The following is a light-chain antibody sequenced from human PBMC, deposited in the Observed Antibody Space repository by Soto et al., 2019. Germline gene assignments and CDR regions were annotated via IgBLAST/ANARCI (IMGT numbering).Light chain of an antibody. CDR3: QQYNSFAPWP. J-gene: IGKJ1*01. CDR2: RAS. V-gene: IGKV1-5*03. CDR1: QSINNW. Sequence: DIQMTQSPSTLSASVGDRITITCRASQSINNWLAWYQQKPGKAPKVLLYRASTLESGVPSRFSGSGSGTEFTLTIRSLQPDDFAIYYCQQYNSFAPWPFGQGTKVEIK.